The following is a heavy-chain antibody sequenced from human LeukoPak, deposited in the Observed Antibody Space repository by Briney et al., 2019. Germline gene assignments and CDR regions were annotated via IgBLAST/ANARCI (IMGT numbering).Heavy chain of an antibody. CDR2: IYITGST. CDR3: ARLKYYDSTGYPPGYYMDV. CDR1: GGSIINYY. J-gene: IGHJ6*03. D-gene: IGHD3-22*01. V-gene: IGHV4-4*07. Sequence: SETLSLTCTVSGGSIINYYWSWIRPSAGTGREWVGRIYITGSTNYNPSLQSRLSMSVDTSKNQFSLRLTSVSAADTAVYYCARLKYYDSTGYPPGYYMDVWGKGITVTVSS.